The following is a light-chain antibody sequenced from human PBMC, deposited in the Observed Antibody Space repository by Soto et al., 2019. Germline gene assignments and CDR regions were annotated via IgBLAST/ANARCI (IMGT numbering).Light chain of an antibody. Sequence: EILLTQSPVTLSLSPGERATLSCRASQNVRGYLAWYQQKPGQAPRLLIYDASNRATGIPARFSGSGSGTDFTLTISSLEPEDSAVYYCQQRSNWPHTVGPGTKVDSK. J-gene: IGKJ2*01. CDR3: QQRSNWPHT. CDR2: DAS. CDR1: QNVRGY. V-gene: IGKV3-11*01.